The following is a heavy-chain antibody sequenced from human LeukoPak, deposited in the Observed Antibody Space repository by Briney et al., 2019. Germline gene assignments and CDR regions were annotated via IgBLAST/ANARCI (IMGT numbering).Heavy chain of an antibody. V-gene: IGHV3-23*01. D-gene: IGHD6-19*01. CDR2: ISGNGGST. Sequence: GGSLRLSCAASGFTFSTYSMNWVRQAPGKGLEWVASISGNGGSTYYADSVKGRFTISRDNSRNAVFLQMISPRDDDTAIYYCAKIERWLVHGFDLWGRGTLVTVSS. CDR3: AKIERWLVHGFDL. J-gene: IGHJ2*01. CDR1: GFTFSTYS.